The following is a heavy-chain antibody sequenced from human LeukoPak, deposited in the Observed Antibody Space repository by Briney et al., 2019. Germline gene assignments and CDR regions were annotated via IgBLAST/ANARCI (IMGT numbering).Heavy chain of an antibody. CDR1: GGSISSSSYY. CDR2: IYYSGST. Sequence: SETLSLTCTVSGGSISSSSYYWGWIRQPPGKGLEWIGSIYYSGSTYYNPSLKSRVTISVDAFNNQFSLKLSSVTAADTAVYYCARRGLGYCSSTSCPDAFDIWGQGTMVTVSS. V-gene: IGHV4-39*01. J-gene: IGHJ3*02. D-gene: IGHD2-2*01. CDR3: ARRGLGYCSSTSCPDAFDI.